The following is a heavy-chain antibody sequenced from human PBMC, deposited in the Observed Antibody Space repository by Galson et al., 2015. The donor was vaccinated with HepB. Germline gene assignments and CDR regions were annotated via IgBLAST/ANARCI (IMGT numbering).Heavy chain of an antibody. V-gene: IGHV3-23*01. D-gene: IGHD5-18*01. CDR2: ISGNGGST. Sequence: SLRLSCAASGFTFSSYAMSWVRQAPGKGLEWVSAISGNGGSTYYADSVKGRFTISRDNSKNTLYLQMNSLRAEDTAVYYCAKAVGYTGYYFDYWGQGTLVTVSS. CDR3: AKAVGYTGYYFDY. CDR1: GFTFSSYA. J-gene: IGHJ4*02.